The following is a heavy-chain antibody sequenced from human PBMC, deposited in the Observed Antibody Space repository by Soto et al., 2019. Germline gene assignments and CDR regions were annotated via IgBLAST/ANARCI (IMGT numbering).Heavy chain of an antibody. Sequence: QVQLVESGGGVVQPGRSLRLSCAASGFTFSSYAMHWVRQAPGKGLEWVAVISYDGSNKYYADSVKGRFTISRDNSKNTLYLQMNSLGAEDTAVYYCARDFLVGSSSWYMSLAFDIWGQGTMVTVSS. CDR3: ARDFLVGSSSWYMSLAFDI. J-gene: IGHJ3*02. CDR1: GFTFSSYA. V-gene: IGHV3-30-3*01. D-gene: IGHD6-13*01. CDR2: ISYDGSNK.